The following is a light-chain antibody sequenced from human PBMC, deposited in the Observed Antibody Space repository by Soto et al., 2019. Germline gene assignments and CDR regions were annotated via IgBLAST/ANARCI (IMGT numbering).Light chain of an antibody. CDR2: GNS. CDR3: QSYDSSLRVV. J-gene: IGLJ2*01. CDR1: SSNIGAGYD. Sequence: QSVLTQPPSVSGAPGQRVTISCTGSSSNIGAGYDVHWYQQLPGTAPKLLIYGNSNRPSGVPDRFSGSKSGTSASLAITGLQAEAEADYYCQSYDSSLRVVFGGATKLTVL. V-gene: IGLV1-40*01.